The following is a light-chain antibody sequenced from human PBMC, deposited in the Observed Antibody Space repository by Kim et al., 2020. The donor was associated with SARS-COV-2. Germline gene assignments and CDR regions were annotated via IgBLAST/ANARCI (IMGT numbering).Light chain of an antibody. V-gene: IGKV3-15*01. CDR1: QRINNN. Sequence: VSPGEGVTLPCRASQRINNNLAWYHQKPGQAPRLVIYGASSRATGIPARFSGSGSGTEFTLTISSLQPEDSAVYYCQQYYLWPRTFGVGTKVDIK. CDR2: GAS. CDR3: QQYYLWPRT. J-gene: IGKJ4*02.